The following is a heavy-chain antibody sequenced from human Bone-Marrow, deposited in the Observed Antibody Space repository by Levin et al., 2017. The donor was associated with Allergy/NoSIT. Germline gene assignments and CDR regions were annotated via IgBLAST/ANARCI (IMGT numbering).Heavy chain of an antibody. CDR2: ISYSGETS. CDR1: GFTFGSYA. D-gene: IGHD6-19*01. CDR3: AKGTEQWLVPIPYFDY. V-gene: IGHV3-23*01. J-gene: IGHJ4*02. Sequence: GGSLRLSCTASGFTFGSYAMAWVRQAPGKGLEWVSSISYSGETSYYADSVKGRFTISRDNSKNTLDLQMNSLRVEDTAVYYCAKGTEQWLVPIPYFDYWGQGTRVTVSS.